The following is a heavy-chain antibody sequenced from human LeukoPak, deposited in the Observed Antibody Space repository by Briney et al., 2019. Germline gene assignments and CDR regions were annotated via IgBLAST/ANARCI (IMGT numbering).Heavy chain of an antibody. V-gene: IGHV4-39*07. CDR2: IYYSGST. CDR1: GGSISSSSYY. CDR3: ARSSGIHLSNWFDP. Sequence: PSETLSLTCTVSGGSISSSSYYWGWIRQPPGKGLEWIGSIYYSGSTYYNPSLKSRVTISVDTSKNQFSLKLSSVTAADTAVYYCARSSGIHLSNWFDPWGQGTLVTVSS. J-gene: IGHJ5*02. D-gene: IGHD3-10*01.